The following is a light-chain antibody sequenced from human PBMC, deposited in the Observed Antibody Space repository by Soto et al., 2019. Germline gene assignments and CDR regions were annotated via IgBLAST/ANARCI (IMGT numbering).Light chain of an antibody. Sequence: DIQMTQSPSSLSASVGDRVTITCQASQDIKNYLNWYQQKSGKAPKLLIYDASDLETGVPSRFSGSGSGTDFTLTINSLQPEDFATYYCQQLNSYPTFGQGTRLE. CDR2: DAS. J-gene: IGKJ5*01. V-gene: IGKV1-33*01. CDR3: QQLNSYPT. CDR1: QDIKNY.